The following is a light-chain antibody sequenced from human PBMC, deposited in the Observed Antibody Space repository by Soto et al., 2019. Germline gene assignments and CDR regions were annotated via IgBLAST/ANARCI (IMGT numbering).Light chain of an antibody. CDR2: DVS. V-gene: IGLV2-14*03. Sequence: QSALTQPASVSGSPGQSITMSCTGTSSDVGGYNYVSWYQHHPGRAPKLLIHDVSDRPSGVSDRFSGSKSGNTASLTISGRQAEDEADYYCCSYGNDYTRVFGTGTKLTVL. J-gene: IGLJ1*01. CDR3: CSYGNDYTRV. CDR1: SSDVGGYNY.